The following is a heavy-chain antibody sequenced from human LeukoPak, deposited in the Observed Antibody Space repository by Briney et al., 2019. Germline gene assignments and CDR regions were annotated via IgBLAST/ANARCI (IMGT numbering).Heavy chain of an antibody. Sequence: GGSLRLSCAVSGFTFSSYVMSWVRQTPGKGLEWVSSISTSSSYIYYADSVRGRFTISRDNAKNSLYLQMNSLRAEDTAVYSCARGADGVSSNSRGWFDPWGQGTLVTVSS. CDR2: ISTSSSYI. D-gene: IGHD2-15*01. CDR3: ARGADGVSSNSRGWFDP. CDR1: GFTFSSYV. J-gene: IGHJ5*02. V-gene: IGHV3-21*01.